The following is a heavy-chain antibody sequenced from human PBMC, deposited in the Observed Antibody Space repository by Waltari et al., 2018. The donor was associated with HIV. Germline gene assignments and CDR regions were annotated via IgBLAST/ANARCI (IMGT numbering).Heavy chain of an antibody. Sequence: QVHLLQSGDEVKKPGSSVRVSCQASGTPIDKFGTSFVRQAPGQGLEWIGGIVPILDTANYAQTYQGRVTITTNDSTNTAYMDLRNLRFDDTAIYFCARRGDTFVFKYFFDVWGQGTLVTVAP. CDR1: GTPIDKFG. CDR2: IVPILDTA. D-gene: IGHD6-6*01. J-gene: IGHJ4*01. CDR3: ARRGDTFVFKYFFDV. V-gene: IGHV1-69*05.